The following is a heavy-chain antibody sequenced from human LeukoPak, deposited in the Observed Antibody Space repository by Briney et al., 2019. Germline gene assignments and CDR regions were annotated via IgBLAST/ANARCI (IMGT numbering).Heavy chain of an antibody. CDR2: IHYSGST. J-gene: IGHJ4*02. V-gene: IGHV4-31*03. CDR1: GGSISRGAYY. Sequence: SETLSLTCTVSGGSISRGAYYWSWIRQHPGKGLEWIGYIHYSGSTYYSPSLKSRVTISVDTSKNQFSLNLSSVTAADTAVYYCAGAPDPNFYDRSGFDYWGQGTLITVSS. D-gene: IGHD3-22*01. CDR3: AGAPDPNFYDRSGFDY.